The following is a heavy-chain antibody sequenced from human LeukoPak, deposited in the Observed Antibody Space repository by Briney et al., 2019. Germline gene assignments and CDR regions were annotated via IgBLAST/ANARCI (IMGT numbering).Heavy chain of an antibody. V-gene: IGHV1-2*02. D-gene: IGHD5-24*01. CDR3: ARGEEMATSYYYYYYMDV. CDR1: GYTFTGYY. CDR2: INPNSGGT. J-gene: IGHJ6*03. Sequence: GASVKVSCKASGYTFTGYYMHWVRQAPGQGLEWMGWINPNSGGTNYAQKFQGRVTMTRDTSISTAYMELSRLRSDDTAVYYCARGEEMATSYYYYYYMDVWGKGTTVTVSS.